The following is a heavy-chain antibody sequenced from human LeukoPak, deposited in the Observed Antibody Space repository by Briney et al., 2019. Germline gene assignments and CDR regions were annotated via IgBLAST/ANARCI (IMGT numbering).Heavy chain of an antibody. V-gene: IGHV3-15*01. CDR3: TTLHY. Sequence: PGGSLRLSCAASGFTFSNAWVTWVRQAPGKGLEWVGRIKTKTDGWSTDYAAPVKGRFTISRDDSESTLYPQMNGLKTEDTAVYYCTTLHYWGQGTLVSVSS. CDR1: GFTFSNAW. CDR2: IKTKTDGWST. J-gene: IGHJ4*02.